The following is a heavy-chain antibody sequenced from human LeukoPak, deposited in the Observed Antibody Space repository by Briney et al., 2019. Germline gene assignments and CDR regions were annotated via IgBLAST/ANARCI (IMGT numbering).Heavy chain of an antibody. V-gene: IGHV4-59*12. D-gene: IGHD2-21*01. CDR1: GGSISSYY. J-gene: IGHJ4*02. CDR2: IYHSGST. Sequence: SETLSLTCTVSGGSISSYYWSWIRQPPGKGLEWIGYIYHSGSTYYNPSLKSRVTISVDRSKNQFSLKLSSVTAADTAVYYCARWGHCGGDCYAGGQGTLVTVSS. CDR3: ARWGHCGGDCYA.